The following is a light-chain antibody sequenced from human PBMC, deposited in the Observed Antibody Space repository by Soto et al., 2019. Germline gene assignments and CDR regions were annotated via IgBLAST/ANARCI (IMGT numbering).Light chain of an antibody. CDR3: QQLNSYPIT. CDR2: AAS. Sequence: DSQLTQSPSFVSASVGDRVTITCRASQGLSSDLAWYQQKPGKAPKLLIYAASTLQSGVPSRFSGSGSGTEFTLTISSLQPEDFATYYCQQLNSYPITFGQGTRLEIK. CDR1: QGLSSD. V-gene: IGKV1-9*01. J-gene: IGKJ5*01.